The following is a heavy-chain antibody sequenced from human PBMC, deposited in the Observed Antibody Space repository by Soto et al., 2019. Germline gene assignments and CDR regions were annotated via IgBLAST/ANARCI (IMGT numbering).Heavy chain of an antibody. Sequence: QVPLVESGGGVVQPGRSLRLSCAASGFTFSSYGMHWVRQAPGKGLEWVAVISYDGSNKYYADSVKGRFTISRDNSKNTLYLQMNSLRAEDTAVYYCAKDHYDYVWGIDYGMDVWGQGTTVTVSS. D-gene: IGHD3-16*01. V-gene: IGHV3-30*18. CDR3: AKDHYDYVWGIDYGMDV. J-gene: IGHJ6*02. CDR2: ISYDGSNK. CDR1: GFTFSSYG.